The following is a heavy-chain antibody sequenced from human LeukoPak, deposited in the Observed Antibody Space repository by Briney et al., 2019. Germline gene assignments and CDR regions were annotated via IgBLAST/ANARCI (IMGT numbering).Heavy chain of an antibody. J-gene: IGHJ6*02. CDR2: ISAYNGNT. Sequence: ASVKVSCKASGYTFTSYGISWVRQAPGQGLEWMGWISAYNGNTNYAQKLQGRVTMTTDTSTSTAYMELRSLRSDDTAVYYCARDDEVGGYDYYAYYYGMDVWGQGTTVTVSS. CDR1: GYTFTSYG. V-gene: IGHV1-18*01. D-gene: IGHD5-12*01. CDR3: ARDDEVGGYDYYAYYYGMDV.